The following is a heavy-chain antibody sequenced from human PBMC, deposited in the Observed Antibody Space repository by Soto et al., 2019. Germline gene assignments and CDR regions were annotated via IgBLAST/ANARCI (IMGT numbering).Heavy chain of an antibody. CDR3: ARTSIAVAGTYYYYGMDV. J-gene: IGHJ6*02. CDR1: GGTFSSYA. D-gene: IGHD6-19*01. V-gene: IGHV1-69*13. CDR2: IIPIFGTA. Sequence: SVKVSCKASGGTFSSYAISWVRQAPGQGLEWMGGIIPIFGTANYAQKFQGRVTITADESTSTAYMELSSLRSEDTAVYYCARTSIAVAGTYYYYGMDVWGQGTTVTVSS.